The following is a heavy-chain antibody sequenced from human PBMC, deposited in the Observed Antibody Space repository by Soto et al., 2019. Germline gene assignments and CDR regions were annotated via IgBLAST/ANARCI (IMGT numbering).Heavy chain of an antibody. CDR2: IYSGGST. V-gene: IGHV3-66*01. Sequence: TGGSLRLSCAASGFTVSSNYMSWVRQAPGKGLEWVSVIYSGGSTYYADSVKGRYTISRDNSKNTMYLQMNSLRAEDTAVYYCARDSGLLYAFDIWGQGTMVTVSS. CDR1: GFTVSSNY. CDR3: ARDSGLLYAFDI. J-gene: IGHJ3*02. D-gene: IGHD1-26*01.